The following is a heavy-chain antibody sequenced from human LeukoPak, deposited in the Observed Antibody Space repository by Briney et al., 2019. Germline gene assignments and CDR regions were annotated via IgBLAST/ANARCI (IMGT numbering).Heavy chain of an antibody. Sequence: SETLSLTCSVSGGSISSGDYFWGWIRQPPGKGLEWIASIFYGAGTYYTSSLKSRVTISVDTSKNQFSLKLSSVTAADTAVYYCARDLRNNRGGYYYYYMDVWGKGTTVTVSS. J-gene: IGHJ6*03. CDR2: IFYGAGT. D-gene: IGHD1/OR15-1a*01. V-gene: IGHV4-39*07. CDR1: GGSISSGDYF. CDR3: ARDLRNNRGGYYYYYMDV.